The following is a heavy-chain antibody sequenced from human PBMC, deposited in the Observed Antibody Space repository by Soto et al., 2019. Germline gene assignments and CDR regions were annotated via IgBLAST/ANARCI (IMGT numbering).Heavy chain of an antibody. V-gene: IGHV1-3*01. J-gene: IGHJ6*02. Sequence: EASVKVSCKASGYTFTSYAMHWVRQAPGQTLEWMGWINAGNGNTKYSQKFQGRVTITRDTSASTAYMELSSLRSEDTAVYYCARDLSVGRNYYYYGMGVWGQGTTVTVSS. D-gene: IGHD3-10*01. CDR2: INAGNGNT. CDR3: ARDLSVGRNYYYYGMGV. CDR1: GYTFTSYA.